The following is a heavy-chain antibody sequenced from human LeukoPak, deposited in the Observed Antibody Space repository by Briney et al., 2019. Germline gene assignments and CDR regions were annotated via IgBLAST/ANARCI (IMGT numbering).Heavy chain of an antibody. CDR2: INPNSGGT. Sequence: ASVKVSCKASGGTFSSYAISWVRQAPGQGLEWMGGINPNSGGTNYAQKFQGRVTMTRDTSISTAYMELSRLRSDDTAVYYCASALSPKGYFDLWGRGTLVTVSS. J-gene: IGHJ2*01. CDR3: ASALSPKGYFDL. CDR1: GGTFSSYA. V-gene: IGHV1-2*02.